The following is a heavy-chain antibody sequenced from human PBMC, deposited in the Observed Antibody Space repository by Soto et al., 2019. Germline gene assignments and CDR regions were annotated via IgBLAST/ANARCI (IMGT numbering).Heavy chain of an antibody. J-gene: IGHJ5*02. CDR3: ARSIAVAAAGP. D-gene: IGHD6-19*01. Sequence: GASVKVSCKTSGFIFTSSAVQWVRKARGQRLEWMGRIVVGSGNTGYAQKFHKRVTLTRDTSTSTAYMELRSLRSEDTAVYYCARSIAVAAAGPWGQGTLVTVSS. CDR2: IVVGSGNT. V-gene: IGHV1-58*01. CDR1: GFIFTSSA.